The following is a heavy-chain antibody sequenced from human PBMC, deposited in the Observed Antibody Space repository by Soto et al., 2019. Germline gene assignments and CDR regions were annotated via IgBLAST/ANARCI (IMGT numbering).Heavy chain of an antibody. V-gene: IGHV4-39*01. D-gene: IGHD4-17*01. CDR2: IYYSGST. CDR1: GGSISSSSYY. CDR3: ASLNDYGDYSSDY. J-gene: IGHJ4*02. Sequence: QLQLQESGPGLVKPSETLSLTCTVSGGSISSSSYYWGWIRQPPGKGLEWIGSIYYSGSTYYNPSLKSRVTISVDTSKNQFSLKLSSVTAADTAVYYCASLNDYGDYSSDYWGQGTLVTVSS.